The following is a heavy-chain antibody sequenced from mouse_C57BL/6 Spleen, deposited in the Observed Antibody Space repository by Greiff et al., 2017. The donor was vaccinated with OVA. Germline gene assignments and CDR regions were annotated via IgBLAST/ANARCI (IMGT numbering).Heavy chain of an antibody. D-gene: IGHD2-4*01. CDR3: ASDTMITKYCDV. Sequence: QVQLQQPGAELVKPGASVKLSCKASGYTFTSYWMNWVKQRPGQGLEWIGMIHPNSGSTNYNEKFKSKATLTADKSSSTAYMQLSSLTSDDSAVYYCASDTMITKYCDVWGTGTTVTVSS. J-gene: IGHJ1*03. CDR1: GYTFTSYW. V-gene: IGHV1-64*01. CDR2: IHPNSGST.